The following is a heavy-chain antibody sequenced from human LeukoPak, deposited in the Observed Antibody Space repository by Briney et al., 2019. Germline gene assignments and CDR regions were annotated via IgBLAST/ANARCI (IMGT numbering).Heavy chain of an antibody. CDR2: ISYDGSNK. J-gene: IGHJ4*02. D-gene: IGHD3-10*01. Sequence: GGSLRLSCAASGFTFSSYAMHWVRQAPGKGLEWVAIISYDGSNKYYAASVNGPFTISRDNSKNTLYLQMNSLRAEDTAVYYCARGGGEVDYWGQGTLVTVSS. CDR1: GFTFSSYA. V-gene: IGHV3-30-3*01. CDR3: ARGGGEVDY.